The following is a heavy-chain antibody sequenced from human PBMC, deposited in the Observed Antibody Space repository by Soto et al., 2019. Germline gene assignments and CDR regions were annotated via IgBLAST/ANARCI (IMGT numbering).Heavy chain of an antibody. D-gene: IGHD1-26*01. V-gene: IGHV4-30-2*01. J-gene: IGHJ4*02. CDR1: GASITFGGYS. CDR3: ARGGGSDSFDY. CDR2: INHLETT. Sequence: PSETLSLTCTVSGASITFGGYSWSWIRQTPGKGLEWIGYINHLETTFYNPSFESRLTLSIDRAKNQFSLKLHSMSAADRAVYFCARGGGSDSFDYWGRGILVTVSS.